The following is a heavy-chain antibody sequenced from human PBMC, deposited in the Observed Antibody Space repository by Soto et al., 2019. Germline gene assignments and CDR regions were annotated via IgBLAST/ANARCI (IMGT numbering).Heavy chain of an antibody. V-gene: IGHV3-30-3*01. CDR1: GFTFSSYA. CDR3: ARSRLRSSSWYSVFDY. J-gene: IGHJ4*02. CDR2: ISYDGSNK. D-gene: IGHD6-13*01. Sequence: QVQLVESGGGVVQPGRSLRLSCAASGFTFSSYAMHWVRQAPGKGLEWVAVISYDGSNKYYADSVKGRFTISRDNSKNTLYLQMNSLRAEDTAVYYCARSRLRSSSWYSVFDYWGQGNLVTVSS.